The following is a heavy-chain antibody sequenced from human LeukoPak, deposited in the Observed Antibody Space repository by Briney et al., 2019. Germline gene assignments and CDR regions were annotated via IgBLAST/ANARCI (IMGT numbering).Heavy chain of an antibody. V-gene: IGHV1-46*01. CDR2: INPSGGST. CDR3: ARGSIVVVPAAMFHNLDY. J-gene: IGHJ4*02. CDR1: RYTFTSYY. D-gene: IGHD2-2*01. Sequence: ASVKVSCKASRYTFTSYYMHWVRQAPGQGLEWMGIINPSGGSTSYAQKFQGRVTMTRDTSTSTVYMELSSLRSEDTAVYYCARGSIVVVPAAMFHNLDYWGQGTLVTVSS.